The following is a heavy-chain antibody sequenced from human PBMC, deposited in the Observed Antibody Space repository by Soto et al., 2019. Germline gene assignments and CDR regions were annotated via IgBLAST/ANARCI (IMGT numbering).Heavy chain of an antibody. Sequence: QVQLQQWGAGPLRPLETLSLTCGVSGGSFSGYYWAWIRQSPGKGLEWIGEINDRGSINYNPSLTSRVTISVDTSMNHYPLHRMSVTAADTAVYYCARESHDILTGPPWVWYFDLGGRGTLVTVSS. D-gene: IGHD3-9*01. CDR3: ARESHDILTGPPWVWYFDL. CDR2: INDRGSI. V-gene: IGHV4-34*01. CDR1: GGSFSGYY. J-gene: IGHJ2*01.